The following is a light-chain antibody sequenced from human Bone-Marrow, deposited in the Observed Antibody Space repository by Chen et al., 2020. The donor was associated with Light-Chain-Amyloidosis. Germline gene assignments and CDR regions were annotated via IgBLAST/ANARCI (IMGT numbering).Light chain of an antibody. V-gene: IGLV3-21*02. Sequence: SYVLTQPSSVSVAPGQTATIACGGNNIGSTSVPWYQQTPGQAPLLVVYDDSDRPSGIPERWSGSNSGNTATLTISRGEAGDEADYDGQVWDRSSDRPVFGGGTKLTVL. CDR2: DDS. J-gene: IGLJ3*02. CDR3: QVWDRSSDRPV. CDR1: NIGSTS.